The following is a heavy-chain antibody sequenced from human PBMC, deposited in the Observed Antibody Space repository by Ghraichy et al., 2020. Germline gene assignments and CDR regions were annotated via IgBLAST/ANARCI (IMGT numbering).Heavy chain of an antibody. CDR3: AKGGVNYEFWSGNED. CDR1: GFTFDDYT. Sequence: GGSLRLSCVASGFTFDDYTMHWVRQAPGKGREWVSLISWDGVNTYYTDSVTGRFTISRDNSKNSMYLQMNSLRTAYTALYYCAKGGVNYEFWSGNEDWGQGTLVTVSS. D-gene: IGHD3-3*01. CDR2: ISWDGVNT. J-gene: IGHJ4*02. V-gene: IGHV3-43*01.